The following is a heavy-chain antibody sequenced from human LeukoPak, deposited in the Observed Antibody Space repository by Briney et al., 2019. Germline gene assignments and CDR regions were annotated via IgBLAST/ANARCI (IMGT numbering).Heavy chain of an antibody. Sequence: GGSLRLSCAASGFTSSSYAMSWVRQAPGKGLEWVSAISGSGGSTYYADSVKGRFTISRDNSKNTLYLQMNSLRAEDTAVYYCAKDLGVWFGDPGTFDYWGQGTLVTVSS. V-gene: IGHV3-23*01. D-gene: IGHD3-10*01. J-gene: IGHJ4*02. CDR2: ISGSGGST. CDR3: AKDLGVWFGDPGTFDY. CDR1: GFTSSSYA.